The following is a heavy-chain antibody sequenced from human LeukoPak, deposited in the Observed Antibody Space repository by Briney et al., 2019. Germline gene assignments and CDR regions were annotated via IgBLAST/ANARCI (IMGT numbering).Heavy chain of an antibody. Sequence: GVSLRLSCAASGFTFSNAWMSWVRQAPGKGLEWVGRIKSKTDGGTTDYAAPVKGRFTISRDDSKNTLYLQMNSLKTEDTAVYYCTTGSLIWSPDAFDIWGQGTMVTVSS. D-gene: IGHD3-10*01. V-gene: IGHV3-15*01. J-gene: IGHJ3*02. CDR2: IKSKTDGGTT. CDR1: GFTFSNAW. CDR3: TTGSLIWSPDAFDI.